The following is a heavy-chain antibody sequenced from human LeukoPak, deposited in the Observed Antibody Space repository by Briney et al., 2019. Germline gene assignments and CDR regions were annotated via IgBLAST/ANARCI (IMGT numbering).Heavy chain of an antibody. CDR3: ARSPLLLRCGGPRNWFDP. Sequence: PSETLSLTCTVSGGSISSYYWSWIRQPPGKGLEWIGYIYYSGSTNYNPSLKSRVTISVDTSKNQFSLKLSSVTAADTAVYYCARSPLLLRCGGPRNWFDPWGQGTLVTVSS. J-gene: IGHJ5*02. V-gene: IGHV4-59*08. CDR1: GGSISSYY. CDR2: IYYSGST. D-gene: IGHD3-10*01.